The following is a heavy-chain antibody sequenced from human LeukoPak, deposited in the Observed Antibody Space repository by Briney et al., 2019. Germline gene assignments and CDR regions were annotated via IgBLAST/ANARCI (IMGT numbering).Heavy chain of an antibody. CDR3: ARDMPLRYCSGGSCYKDYYDGMDV. D-gene: IGHD2-15*01. CDR2: IYYSGST. J-gene: IGHJ6*02. V-gene: IGHV4-31*03. CDR1: GGSISSGGYY. Sequence: SETLSLTCTVSGGSISSGGYYWSWIRQHPGKGLEWIGYIYYSGSTYYNPSLKSRVTISVDTSKNQFSLKLSSVTAADTAVYYCARDMPLRYCSGGSCYKDYYDGMDVWGQGTTVTVSS.